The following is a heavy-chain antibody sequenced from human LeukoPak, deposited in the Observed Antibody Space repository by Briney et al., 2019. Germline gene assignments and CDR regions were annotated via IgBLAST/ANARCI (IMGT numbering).Heavy chain of an antibody. Sequence: PSETLSLTCTVSGGSISSYYWSWIRQPPGKGLEWIGYIYYSGSTNYNPSLKSRLTIAVDTSKNQFSLKLNSVTAADTAVFYCARTSQGYGDFDYWGQGTLVTVSS. CDR3: ARTSQGYGDFDY. V-gene: IGHV4-59*01. D-gene: IGHD4-17*01. CDR1: GGSISSYY. CDR2: IYYSGST. J-gene: IGHJ4*02.